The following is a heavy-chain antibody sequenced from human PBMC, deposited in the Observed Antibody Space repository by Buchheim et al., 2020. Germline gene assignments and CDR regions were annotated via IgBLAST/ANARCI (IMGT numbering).Heavy chain of an antibody. CDR2: ISYDGSNK. D-gene: IGHD3-16*01. Sequence: QVQLVESGGGVVQPGRSLRLSCAASGFTFSSYAMHWVRQAPGKGLEWVAVISYDGSNKYCADSVKGRFTISRDNSKNTLYLQMNSLRAEDTAVYYCARVRRGLGLDAFDIWGQGT. J-gene: IGHJ3*02. CDR1: GFTFSSYA. CDR3: ARVRRGLGLDAFDI. V-gene: IGHV3-30*04.